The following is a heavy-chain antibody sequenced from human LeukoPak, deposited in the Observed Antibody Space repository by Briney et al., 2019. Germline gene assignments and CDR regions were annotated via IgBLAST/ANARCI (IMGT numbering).Heavy chain of an antibody. CDR1: GFTFSTSW. D-gene: IGHD4-17*01. CDR2: IKEDGTEK. J-gene: IGHJ4*02. CDR3: ARGMTTQH. V-gene: IGHV3-7*01. Sequence: GGSLRLSCAASGFTFSTSWMTWVRQAPGKGLEWVANIKEDGTEKYSVDSVEGRFTISRDNANNSLYLQMNSLRVEDTAVYYCARGMTTQHWGQGTLVTVSS.